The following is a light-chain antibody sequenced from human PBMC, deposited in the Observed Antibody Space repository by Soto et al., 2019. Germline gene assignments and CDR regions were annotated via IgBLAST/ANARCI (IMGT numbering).Light chain of an antibody. CDR3: QQYNNWPRT. CDR1: QSVTSN. J-gene: IGKJ1*01. V-gene: IGKV3-15*01. Sequence: EIVMTQSPATLSVSPGERATLSCRVSQSVTSNLAWYQQKPGQSPRFLMYGASTRATGIPDRFSGSGSGTEFTLTISSLQSEDFAVYYCQQYNNWPRTFGQGTK. CDR2: GAS.